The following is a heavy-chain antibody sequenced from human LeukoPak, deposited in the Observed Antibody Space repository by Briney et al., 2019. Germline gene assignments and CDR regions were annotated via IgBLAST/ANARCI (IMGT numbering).Heavy chain of an antibody. CDR3: ARGEYNWNDGYYFDY. Sequence: GGSLRLSCAASGFTFSSYEMNWVRQAPGKGLEWVSYIGSSGSTIYYADSVKGRFTISRDNAKNSLYLQMNSLRAEDTAVYYCARGEYNWNDGYYFDYWGQGTLVTVSS. J-gene: IGHJ4*02. CDR2: IGSSGSTI. V-gene: IGHV3-48*03. CDR1: GFTFSSYE. D-gene: IGHD1-20*01.